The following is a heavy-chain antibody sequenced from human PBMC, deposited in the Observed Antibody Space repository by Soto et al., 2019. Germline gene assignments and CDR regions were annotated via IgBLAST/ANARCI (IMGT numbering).Heavy chain of an antibody. D-gene: IGHD2-21*02. V-gene: IGHV1-69*12. CDR3: ARIIGTYCGGDCSPWDDY. CDR2: ITPIFNSA. Sequence: QVHLVQSGAEVKKPGSSVKVSCKISGVTFTSYTIGWVRQAPGQGLEWMGGITPIFNSANYARKFQGRTSISADDSTNTAHMELRSLSSEDSAMYYCARIIGTYCGGDCSPWDDYWGQGTLVTVSS. J-gene: IGHJ4*02. CDR1: GVTFTSYT.